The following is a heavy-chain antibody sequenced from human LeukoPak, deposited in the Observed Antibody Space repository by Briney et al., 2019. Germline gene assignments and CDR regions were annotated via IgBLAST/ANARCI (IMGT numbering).Heavy chain of an antibody. Sequence: GGSLRLSCAASGFTFSSYWMHWVRQAPGKGLEWVSYISSSGSTIYYADSVKGRFTISRDNSKNTLYLQMNSLRAEDTAVYYCARPRSSYYYGSGSYYNYWGQGTLVTVSS. CDR1: GFTFSSYW. CDR3: ARPRSSYYYGSGSYYNY. CDR2: ISSSGSTI. V-gene: IGHV3-48*01. J-gene: IGHJ4*02. D-gene: IGHD3-10*01.